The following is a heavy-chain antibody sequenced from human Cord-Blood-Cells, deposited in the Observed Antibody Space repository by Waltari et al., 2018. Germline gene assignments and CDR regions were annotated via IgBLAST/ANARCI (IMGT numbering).Heavy chain of an antibody. Sequence: VQLVESGGGVVQPGRSLRLSCAASGFTFSSYGMHGVRQAPGKGLDWVAVIWYDGSNKYYADSVKGRFTISRDNSKNTLYLQMNSLRAEDTAVYYCARDSSSSYAFDIWGQGTMVTVSS. CDR1: GFTFSSYG. J-gene: IGHJ3*02. CDR2: IWYDGSNK. V-gene: IGHV3-33*01. CDR3: ARDSSSSYAFDI. D-gene: IGHD6-6*01.